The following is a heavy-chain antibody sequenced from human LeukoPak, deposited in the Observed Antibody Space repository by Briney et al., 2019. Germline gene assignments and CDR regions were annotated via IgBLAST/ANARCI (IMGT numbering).Heavy chain of an antibody. J-gene: IGHJ4*02. CDR2: IKQDGSEK. CDR3: ARFEWELHFDY. D-gene: IGHD1-26*01. CDR1: GFTFSRYW. Sequence: GGSLRLSCAASGFTFSRYWMSWVRQAPGKGLGWVANIKQDGSEKYYVDSVKGRFTISRDNAKNSLYLQMNSLRAEDTAVYYCARFEWELHFDYWGQGTLVTVSS. V-gene: IGHV3-7*01.